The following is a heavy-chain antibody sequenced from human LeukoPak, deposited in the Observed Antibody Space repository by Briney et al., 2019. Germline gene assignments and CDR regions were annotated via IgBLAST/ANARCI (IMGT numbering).Heavy chain of an antibody. CDR3: ANSPKSDY. CDR2: ITGSGGST. Sequence: GGSLRLSCAASGFTFSSYGMSWFRQAPGKGLEWLSAITGSGGSTYYADSVQGRFTISRENSKNTLYLQMSSLRVEDTAVYYCANSPKSDYWGQGTLVTVSS. CDR1: GFTFSSYG. J-gene: IGHJ4*02. V-gene: IGHV3-23*01.